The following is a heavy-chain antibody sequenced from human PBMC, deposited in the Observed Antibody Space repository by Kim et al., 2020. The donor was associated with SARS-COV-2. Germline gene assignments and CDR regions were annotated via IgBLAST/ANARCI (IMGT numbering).Heavy chain of an antibody. CDR2: SDP. CDR3: ARRRHFDY. Sequence: SDPRDSPSFQGQVTISADKSISTAYLQWSSLKASDTAMYYCARRRHFDYWGQGTLVTVSS. J-gene: IGHJ4*02. V-gene: IGHV5-51*01.